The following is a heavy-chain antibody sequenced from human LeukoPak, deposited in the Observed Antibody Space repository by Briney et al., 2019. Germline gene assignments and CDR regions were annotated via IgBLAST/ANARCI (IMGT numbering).Heavy chain of an antibody. CDR2: ISYDGSNK. J-gene: IGHJ4*02. D-gene: IGHD3-22*01. CDR3: ARAPYDSSGYYFDY. CDR1: GFTFSSYA. V-gene: IGHV3-30*04. Sequence: PGGSLRLSCAAPGFTFSSYAMHWVRQAPGKGLEWVAVISYDGSNKYYADSVKGRFTISRDNSKNTLYLQMNSLRAEDTAVYYCARAPYDSSGYYFDYWGQGTLVTVSS.